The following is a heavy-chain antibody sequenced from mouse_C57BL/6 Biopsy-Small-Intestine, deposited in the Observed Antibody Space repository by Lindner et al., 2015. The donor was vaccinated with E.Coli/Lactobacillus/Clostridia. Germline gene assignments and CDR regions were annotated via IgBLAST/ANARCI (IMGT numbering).Heavy chain of an antibody. V-gene: IGHV1-7*01. J-gene: IGHJ1*03. Sequence: VQLQESGAELAKPGASVKLSCRASGDTFTRYWMHWVKQRPGQGLEWIGYINPSSGYTEYNQRFKDKATLTADKSSSTANMQVSSLTSEDSAVYFCARGGYGSSYGYFDVWGTGTTVTVSS. CDR2: INPSSGYT. D-gene: IGHD1-1*01. CDR1: GDTFTRYW. CDR3: ARGGYGSSYGYFDV.